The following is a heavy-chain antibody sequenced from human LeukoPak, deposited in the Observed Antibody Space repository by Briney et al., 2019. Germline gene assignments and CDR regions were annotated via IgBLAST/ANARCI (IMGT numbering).Heavy chain of an antibody. CDR3: AKDLDCSSTSCYPDY. CDR1: GFTFSSYA. V-gene: IGHV3-23*01. J-gene: IGHJ4*02. D-gene: IGHD2-2*01. Sequence: GGSLRLSCAASGFTFSSYAMSWVRQAPGKGLEWVSAISGSGGSTYYADSVKGRCTISRDNSKNTLYLQMNSLRAEDTAVYYCAKDLDCSSTSCYPDYWGQGTLVTVSS. CDR2: ISGSGGST.